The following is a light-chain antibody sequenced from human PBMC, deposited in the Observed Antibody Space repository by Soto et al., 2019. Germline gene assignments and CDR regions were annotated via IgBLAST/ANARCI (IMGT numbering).Light chain of an antibody. J-gene: IGKJ2*01. CDR3: QVYRSSLFT. CDR1: ETVSSTY. V-gene: IGKV3-20*01. Sequence: EIVLTQSPGTLSLSPGERATLSCRASETVSSTYLTWYQQKPGQAPRLLIYSASSRATVIPDRFTGRESGTAFNLSISRLEPEDFAVYYCQVYRSSLFTFGQGTKLELK. CDR2: SAS.